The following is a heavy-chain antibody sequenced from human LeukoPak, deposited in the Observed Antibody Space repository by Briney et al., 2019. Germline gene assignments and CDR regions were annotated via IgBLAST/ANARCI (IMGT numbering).Heavy chain of an antibody. D-gene: IGHD1-26*01. CDR3: TRDSETYNWFDP. CDR1: GFTFSGSA. CDR2: IDKKDKGYATAT. Sequence: GGSLKLSCAASGFTFSGSAIHWVRHSSGKGLEWVGQIDKKDKGYATATAYAASVKGRFTISRDDSINTAYLQMKSLKTEDTALYYCTRDSETYNWFDPWGQGTLVTVSS. V-gene: IGHV3-73*01. J-gene: IGHJ5*02.